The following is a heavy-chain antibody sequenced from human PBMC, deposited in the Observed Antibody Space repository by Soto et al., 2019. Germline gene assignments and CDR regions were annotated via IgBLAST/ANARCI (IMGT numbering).Heavy chain of an antibody. CDR2: IIPFFGTS. V-gene: IGHV1-69*01. CDR3: ARVGHVTNYGMAV. CDR1: GGTFSSYP. Sequence: QVQLVQSGAEVQKPGSSVKVSCGASGGTFSSYPINWVRQAPGQGLEWMGGIIPFFGTSNYAQKCQGRVTITADESTSAAYMGLRSLRSEGTAVYSCARVGHVTNYGMAVWGQGTTVTVSS. J-gene: IGHJ6*02. D-gene: IGHD1-26*01.